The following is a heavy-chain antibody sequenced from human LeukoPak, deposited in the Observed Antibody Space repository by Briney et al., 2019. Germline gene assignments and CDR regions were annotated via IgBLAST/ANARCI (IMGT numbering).Heavy chain of an antibody. V-gene: IGHV4-34*01. D-gene: IGHD1-1*01. CDR3: ARVTGTLFRYMDV. CDR2: INHSGST. Sequence: PSETLSLTCAVYGGSFSDYYWSWVRQPPGKGLEWIGEINHSGSTNYNPSLKSRVTISVGTSKNQFSLKLSSVTAADTAVYYCARVTGTLFRYMDVWGKGTTVTVSS. CDR1: GGSFSDYY. J-gene: IGHJ6*03.